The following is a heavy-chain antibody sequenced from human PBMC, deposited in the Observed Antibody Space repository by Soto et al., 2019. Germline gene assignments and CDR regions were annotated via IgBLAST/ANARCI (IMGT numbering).Heavy chain of an antibody. Sequence: ASVEVSCKASGYTFTGYYMHWVRQAPGQGLEWMGWINPNSGGTNYAQKFQGRVTMTRDTSISTAYMELSRLRSDDTAVYYCATDAGEITMIVVVNLNWFDPWGQGTLVTVSS. J-gene: IGHJ5*02. CDR3: ATDAGEITMIVVVNLNWFDP. CDR1: GYTFTGYY. CDR2: INPNSGGT. V-gene: IGHV1-2*02. D-gene: IGHD3-22*01.